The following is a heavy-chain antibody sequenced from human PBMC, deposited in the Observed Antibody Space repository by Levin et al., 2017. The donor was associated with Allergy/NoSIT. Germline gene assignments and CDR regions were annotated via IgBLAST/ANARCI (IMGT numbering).Heavy chain of an antibody. D-gene: IGHD5-12*01. CDR3: AKDRRASGYDPYFDY. Sequence: LSLTCAASGFTFDDYAMHWVRQAPGKGLEWVSGISWNSGSIGYADSVKGRFTISRDNAKNSLYLQMNSLRAEDTALYYCAKDRRASGYDPYFDYWGQGTLVTVSS. CDR1: GFTFDDYA. V-gene: IGHV3-9*01. CDR2: ISWNSGSI. J-gene: IGHJ4*02.